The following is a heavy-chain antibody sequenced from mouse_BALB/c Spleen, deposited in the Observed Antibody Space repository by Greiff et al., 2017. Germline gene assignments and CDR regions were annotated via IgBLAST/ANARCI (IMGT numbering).Heavy chain of an antibody. Sequence: DVQLQESGPGLVKPSQSLSLTCTVTGYSITSDYAWNWIRQFPGNKLEWMGYISYSGSTSYNPSLKSRISITRDTSKNQFFLQLNSVTTEDTATYYCATFDVWGAGTTVTVSS. CDR2: ISYSGST. J-gene: IGHJ1*01. V-gene: IGHV3-2*02. CDR3: ATFDV. CDR1: GYSITSDYA.